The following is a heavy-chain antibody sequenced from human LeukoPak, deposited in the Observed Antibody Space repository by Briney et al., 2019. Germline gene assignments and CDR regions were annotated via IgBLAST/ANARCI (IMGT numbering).Heavy chain of an antibody. J-gene: IGHJ4*02. CDR1: GFTYSTYG. D-gene: IGHD2-21*01. Sequence: GGSLRLSCAASGFTYSTYGMHWVRQAPGKGLEWVAVISYDGSNEYYADSVKGRFTISRDNSKNTLYLQMSSLRAEDTAVYYCAKEFNRGLPDYWGQGTLVTVPS. V-gene: IGHV3-30*18. CDR2: ISYDGSNE. CDR3: AKEFNRGLPDY.